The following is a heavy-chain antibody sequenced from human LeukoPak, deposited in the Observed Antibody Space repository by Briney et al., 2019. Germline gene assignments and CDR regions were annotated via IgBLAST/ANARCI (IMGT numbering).Heavy chain of an antibody. Sequence: KTSETLSLTCTVSGGSISSSSYYWGWIRQPPGKGLEWIGSIYYSGSTYYNPSLKSRVTISVDTSKNQFSLKLSSVTAADTAVYYCARLIVGATEYWGQGTLVTVSS. V-gene: IGHV4-39*01. CDR3: ARLIVGATEY. J-gene: IGHJ4*02. CDR2: IYYSGST. CDR1: GGSISSSSYY. D-gene: IGHD1-26*01.